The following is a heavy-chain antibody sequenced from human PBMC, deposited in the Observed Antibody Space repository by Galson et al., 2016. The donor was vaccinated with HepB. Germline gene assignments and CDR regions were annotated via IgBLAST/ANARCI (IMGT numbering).Heavy chain of an antibody. J-gene: IGHJ6*03. CDR2: IHSSGTS. V-gene: IGHV4-39*06. CDR3: ARDRGSYPDFGDDYYMDV. CDR1: GDSISNVGRH. Sequence: SETLSLTCTVSGDSISNVGRHWGWFRQSPGMGLEYIGSIHSSGTSYYIPSLTSRVTVSADMSRNQFTLNLRSVTAADTAVYYCARDRGSYPDFGDDYYMDVWGKGTTVTVSS. D-gene: IGHD3/OR15-3a*01.